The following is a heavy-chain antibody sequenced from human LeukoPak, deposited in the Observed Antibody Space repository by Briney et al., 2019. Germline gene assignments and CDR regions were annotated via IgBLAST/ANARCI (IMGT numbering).Heavy chain of an antibody. D-gene: IGHD3-10*01. J-gene: IGHJ4*02. CDR2: IWYDGSNK. V-gene: IGHV3-33*01. CDR1: GFTFSSYG. Sequence: GGSLRLSCAASGFTFSSYGMHWVRQAPGKGLEWVAVIWYDGSNKYYADSVKGRFTISRDNSKNTLYLQMNSLRAEDTAVYYCARDRGRGSFDYWGQGTLVTVSS. CDR3: ARDRGRGSFDY.